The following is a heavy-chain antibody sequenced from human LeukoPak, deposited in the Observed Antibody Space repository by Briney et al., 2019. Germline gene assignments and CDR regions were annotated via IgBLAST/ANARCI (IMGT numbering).Heavy chain of an antibody. CDR1: GGSFSGYY. CDR2: INHSGST. Sequence: SETLSLTCAVYGGSFSGYYWSWIRQPPGKGLEWIGEINHSGSTNYNPSLKSRVTISVDTSKNQFSLKLSSLTAADTAVYHCARHDPIVGTPDAFDIWGQGTMVTVSS. V-gene: IGHV4-34*01. J-gene: IGHJ3*02. CDR3: ARHDPIVGTPDAFDI. D-gene: IGHD1-26*01.